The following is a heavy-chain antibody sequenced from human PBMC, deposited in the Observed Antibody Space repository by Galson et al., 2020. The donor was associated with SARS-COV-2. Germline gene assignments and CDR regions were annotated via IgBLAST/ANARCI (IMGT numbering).Heavy chain of an antibody. D-gene: IGHD6-19*01. Sequence: TGGSLRLSCAASGFTFSSYEMTWVRQAPGKGLEWVSYISSSGSTRYYADSVKGRFTISRDNAKKSLYLQMNSLRAEDTAVYYCARDREGGYSSGWYVDYWGQGTLVTVSS. CDR2: ISSSGSTR. CDR1: GFTFSSYE. J-gene: IGHJ4*02. CDR3: ARDREGGYSSGWYVDY. V-gene: IGHV3-48*03.